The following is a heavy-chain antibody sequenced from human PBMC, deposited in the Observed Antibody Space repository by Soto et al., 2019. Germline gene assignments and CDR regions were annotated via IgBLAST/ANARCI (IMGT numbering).Heavy chain of an antibody. J-gene: IGHJ5*02. Sequence: GGSLRLSCAGSGFTFGDSYMSWIRQAPGKGLEWLSYISPGRRYPAYAHSVKGRFNIYRDNAKRSLYLQIMSLTAEDTAIYYCVRGGGGGLFDPWGQGTMVTVTS. CDR2: ISPGRRYP. CDR1: GFTFGDSY. CDR3: VRGGGGGLFDP. V-gene: IGHV3-11*06. D-gene: IGHD2-15*01.